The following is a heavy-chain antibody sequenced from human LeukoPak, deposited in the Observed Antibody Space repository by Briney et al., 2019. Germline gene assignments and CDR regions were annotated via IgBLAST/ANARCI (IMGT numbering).Heavy chain of an antibody. CDR3: ASGPRGGDSSGYWAFDI. V-gene: IGHV3-23*01. Sequence: PGGSLRLSCAASGFTFSSYAMSWVRQAPGKGLEWVSAISGSGGSTYYADSVKGRFTISRDNSKNTLYLQMNSLRAEDTAVYYCASGPRGGDSSGYWAFDIWGQGTMVTVSS. D-gene: IGHD3-22*01. J-gene: IGHJ3*02. CDR2: ISGSGGST. CDR1: GFTFSSYA.